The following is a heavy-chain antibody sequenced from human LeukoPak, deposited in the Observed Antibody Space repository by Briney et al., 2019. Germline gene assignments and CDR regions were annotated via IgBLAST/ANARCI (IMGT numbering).Heavy chain of an antibody. CDR3: ARLSTVTTSFDD. CDR1: GGSLSSGYY. D-gene: IGHD4-17*01. J-gene: IGHJ4*02. Sequence: SETLSLTCTVSGGSLSSGYYWGWIRQPPGKGLEWIGSIYHSGRTFYNPSLKSRVTISVDTSKNQFSLKLISVTAADTAVYYCARLSTVTTSFDDWGQGTLVTVSS. V-gene: IGHV4-38-2*02. CDR2: IYHSGRT.